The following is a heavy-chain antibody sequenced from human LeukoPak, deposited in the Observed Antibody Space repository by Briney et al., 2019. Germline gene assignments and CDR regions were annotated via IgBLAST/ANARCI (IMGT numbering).Heavy chain of an antibody. J-gene: IGHJ5*02. D-gene: IGHD3-3*01. CDR3: AAVGLLRFSPDLGWFDP. Sequence: ASVKVSCKASGYTFTSYDINWVRQATGQGLEWMGWMNPNSGNTGYAQKFQGRVTMTRNTSISTAYMELSSLRSEDTAVYYCAAVGLLRFSPDLGWFDPWGQGTLVTVSS. CDR1: GYTFTSYD. V-gene: IGHV1-8*01. CDR2: MNPNSGNT.